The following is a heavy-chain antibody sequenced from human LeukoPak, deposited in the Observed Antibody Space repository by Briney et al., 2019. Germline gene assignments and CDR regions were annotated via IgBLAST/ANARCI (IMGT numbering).Heavy chain of an antibody. CDR2: MNPNSGDT. V-gene: IGHV1-2*02. CDR1: GYTFTGYY. Sequence: ASVKVSCKASGYTFTGYYMHWVRQAPGQGLEWMGWMNPNSGDTSYAREFQDRVNMTRDTSLNTAYMELSRLRSDDTAVYFCARRPINCIIANCYVDYWGQGTLVTVSS. J-gene: IGHJ4*02. CDR3: ARRPINCIIANCYVDY. D-gene: IGHD3-3*02.